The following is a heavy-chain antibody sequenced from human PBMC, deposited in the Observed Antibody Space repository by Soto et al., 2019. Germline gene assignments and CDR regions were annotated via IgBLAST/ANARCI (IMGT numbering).Heavy chain of an antibody. Sequence: ASVKVSCKASGGTFSSYTISWVRQAPGQGLEWMGRIIPILGIANYAQKFQGRVTITADKSTSTAYMELSSLRSEDTAVYYCAARDGNWNYNLSFDYWGQGTLVTVSS. D-gene: IGHD1-7*01. CDR1: GGTFSSYT. J-gene: IGHJ4*02. CDR2: IIPILGIA. CDR3: AARDGNWNYNLSFDY. V-gene: IGHV1-69*02.